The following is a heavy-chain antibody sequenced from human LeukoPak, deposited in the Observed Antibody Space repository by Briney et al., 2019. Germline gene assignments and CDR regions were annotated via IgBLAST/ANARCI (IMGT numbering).Heavy chain of an antibody. J-gene: IGHJ6*03. Sequence: ASVKVSCKASGYNFISYGINWARQAPGQGLEWMGWISAYNGNTNYAQKLQGRVTMTTDTSTSTAYMELRSLRIDDTAVYYCARDRAPYYYYYMDVWGKGTTVTVSS. CDR1: GYNFISYG. V-gene: IGHV1-18*01. CDR3: ARDRAPYYYYYMDV. CDR2: ISAYNGNT.